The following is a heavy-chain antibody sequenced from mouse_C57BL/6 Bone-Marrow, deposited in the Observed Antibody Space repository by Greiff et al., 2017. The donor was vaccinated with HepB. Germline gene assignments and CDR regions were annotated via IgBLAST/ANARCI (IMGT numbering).Heavy chain of an antibody. Sequence: EVMLVESGGGLVQSGRSLRLSCATSGFTFSDFYMEWVRQAPGKGLEWIAASRNKANDYTTEYSASVKGRFIVSRDTSQSILYLQMNALRAEDTAIYYCARDPHFAYWGQGTLVTVSA. CDR1: GFTFSDFY. J-gene: IGHJ3*01. V-gene: IGHV7-1*01. CDR3: ARDPHFAY. CDR2: SRNKANDYTT.